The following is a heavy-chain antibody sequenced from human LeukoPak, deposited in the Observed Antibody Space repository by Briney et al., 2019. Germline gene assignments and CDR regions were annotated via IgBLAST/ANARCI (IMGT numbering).Heavy chain of an antibody. J-gene: IGHJ3*02. CDR3: ARDMGLYDSSGYYYVIDAFDI. Sequence: GGSLRLSCAVSGFTFSSYSMNWVRQAPGKGLEWVSSISSSSSYIYYADSVKGRFTISRDNAKSSLYLQMNSLRAEDTAVYYCARDMGLYDSSGYYYVIDAFDIWGQGTMVTVSS. CDR2: ISSSSSYI. CDR1: GFTFSSYS. V-gene: IGHV3-21*01. D-gene: IGHD3-22*01.